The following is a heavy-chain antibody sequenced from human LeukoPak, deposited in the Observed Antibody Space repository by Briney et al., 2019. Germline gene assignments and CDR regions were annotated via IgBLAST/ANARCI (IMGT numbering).Heavy chain of an antibody. V-gene: IGHV3-30-3*01. CDR3: ARAPSVLRFLEWLPAPFDY. CDR1: GFTFSSYA. CDR2: ISYDGSNK. Sequence: GGSLRLSCAASGFTFSSYAMHWVRQAPGKGLEWVAVISYDGSNKYYADSVKGPFTISRDNSKNTLYLQMNSLRAEDTAVYYCARAPSVLRFLEWLPAPFDYWGQGTLVTVSS. D-gene: IGHD3-3*01. J-gene: IGHJ4*02.